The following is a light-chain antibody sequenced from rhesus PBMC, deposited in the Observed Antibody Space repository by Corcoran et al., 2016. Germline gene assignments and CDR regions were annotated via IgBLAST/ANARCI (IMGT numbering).Light chain of an antibody. J-gene: IGKJ1*01. CDR3: LQDYTTPWT. CDR2: AAS. Sequence: DIQMTQSPSSLSASVGDRVTVSCRASQDLNKELSWYQQKPGKAPTRLIYAASSLQTGVSSRFSGSGSGTYYTLTISSLQPEDVATYSCLQDYTTPWTFGQGTNVEIK. V-gene: IGKV1-94*01. CDR1: QDLNKE.